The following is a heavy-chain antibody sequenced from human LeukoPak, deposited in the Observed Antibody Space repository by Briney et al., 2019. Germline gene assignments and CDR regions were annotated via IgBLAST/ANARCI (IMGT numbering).Heavy chain of an antibody. CDR1: GASVSNYD. Sequence: SETLSLTCTVSGASVSNYDWSWIRQPPGKGLEWIGYVYYSGRTNYNPSLESRVTISVDTSKNQFSLKLTSVTAADTAMYYCASVPAVSEPHDYWGQGTLVTVSS. CDR3: ASVPAVSEPHDY. J-gene: IGHJ4*02. CDR2: VYYSGRT. D-gene: IGHD1-14*01. V-gene: IGHV4-59*02.